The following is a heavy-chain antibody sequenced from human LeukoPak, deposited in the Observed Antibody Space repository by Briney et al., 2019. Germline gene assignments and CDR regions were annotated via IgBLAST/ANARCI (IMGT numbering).Heavy chain of an antibody. D-gene: IGHD4-17*01. CDR2: IYYSGGT. CDR1: GGSIDNTPYW. CDR3: ARDNYGDYPDY. Sequence: KSSETLSLTCSVSGGSIDNTPYWWVWIRQPPGKGLEWVGSIYYSGGTHYKSSLKSRVTISVDTSKNQFSLKLSSVTAADTAVYYCARDNYGDYPDYWGQGTLVTVSS. J-gene: IGHJ4*02. V-gene: IGHV4-39*07.